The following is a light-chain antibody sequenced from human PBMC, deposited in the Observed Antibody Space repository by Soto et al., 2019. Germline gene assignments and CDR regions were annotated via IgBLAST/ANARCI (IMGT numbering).Light chain of an antibody. CDR1: QSVSSN. V-gene: IGKV3-15*01. J-gene: IGKJ1*01. CDR2: GAS. Sequence: EIVMSQSPATLSVSPGERATPSCRASQSVSSNLAWYQQKPGQAPGLLIYGASTRATGIPARFSGSGSGTEFTLTISSLQSEDFAVYYCQQYNNWPRTFGQGTKV. CDR3: QQYNNWPRT.